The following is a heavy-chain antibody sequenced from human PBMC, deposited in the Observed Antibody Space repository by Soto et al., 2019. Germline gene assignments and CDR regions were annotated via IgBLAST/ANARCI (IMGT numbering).Heavy chain of an antibody. D-gene: IGHD6-19*01. J-gene: IGHJ3*01. Sequence: QVQLQESGPGLVKPSGTLSLTCAVSGDSISSPKWWTWLRQPPGKGLEWIGDLLHSGTTNYNPALMSRVTLSIEQPQNQFSLKLTSVNAAETAIYYCAYSTGWYRHDVWGQGTAVTVSS. CDR3: AYSTGWYRHDV. CDR1: GDSISSPKW. V-gene: IGHV4-4*02. CDR2: LLHSGTT.